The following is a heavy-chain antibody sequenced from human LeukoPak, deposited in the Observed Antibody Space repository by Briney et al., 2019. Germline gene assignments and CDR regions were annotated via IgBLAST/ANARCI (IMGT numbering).Heavy chain of an antibody. J-gene: IGHJ5*02. CDR2: IYYSGST. D-gene: IGHD1-26*01. CDR3: ARGSGSHGRDWFDP. V-gene: IGHV4-59*01. Sequence: SETLSLTCTVSGGSISSYYWSWIRQPPGKGLEWIGYIYYSGSTNYNPSLKSRVTISVDTSKNQFSLKLSSVTAADTAVYYCARGSGSHGRDWFDPWGQGTLVTVSS. CDR1: GGSISSYY.